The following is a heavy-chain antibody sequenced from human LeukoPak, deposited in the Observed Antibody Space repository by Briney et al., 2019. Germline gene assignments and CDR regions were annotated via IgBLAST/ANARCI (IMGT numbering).Heavy chain of an antibody. CDR2: TYYRSKWLV. V-gene: IGHV6-1*01. CDR3: ARFYDTNSFDY. J-gene: IGHJ4*02. D-gene: IGHD3-16*01. CDR1: GDSVSGSSVA. Sequence: SQTLSLTCAISGDSVSGSSVAWNWIRQSPSRGLEWLGRTYYRSKWLVDYAESLKGRITINADTSKNQLSLQLHSVIPEDTAIYYCARFYDTNSFDYWGQGTLVTVSS.